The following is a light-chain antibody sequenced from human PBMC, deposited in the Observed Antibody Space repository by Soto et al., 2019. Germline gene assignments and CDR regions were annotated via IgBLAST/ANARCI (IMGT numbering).Light chain of an antibody. CDR2: AAS. V-gene: IGKV3-15*01. CDR3: QQYNYWPRT. CDR1: QSVVSS. J-gene: IGKJ2*01. Sequence: EILMTQPPATLSVSPGESATLSCRASQSVVSSLAWYQQKPGQTPRLLIYAASTRATGIPARFSGSGSGTEFILTISSLQSEDFALYYCQQYNYWPRTFGQGTKVDIK.